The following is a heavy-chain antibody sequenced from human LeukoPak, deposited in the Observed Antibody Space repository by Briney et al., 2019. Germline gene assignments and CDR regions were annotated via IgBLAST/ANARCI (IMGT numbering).Heavy chain of an antibody. Sequence: GGSLRRSCAASGFTFSSYWMHWVRQAPGKGLVWVSRINSDGSSTSYADSVKGRFTISRDNAKNTLYLQMNSLRAEDTAVYYCARRGSGDGYAFDIWGQGTMVTVSS. J-gene: IGHJ3*02. CDR2: INSDGSST. D-gene: IGHD5-24*01. CDR3: ARRGSGDGYAFDI. CDR1: GFTFSSYW. V-gene: IGHV3-74*01.